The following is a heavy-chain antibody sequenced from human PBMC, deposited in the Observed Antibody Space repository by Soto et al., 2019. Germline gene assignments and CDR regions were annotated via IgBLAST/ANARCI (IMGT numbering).Heavy chain of an antibody. J-gene: IGHJ4*01. Sequence: PVEALKISCKRSGYSFTSYLIGWVRPIPGKGLEWMGIIYPGDSDTRYSPSFQGQVTITADKSISTASVQWSSLKAADTTMYYCARLGGEINLGYFDDWGQGTMVTVSS. CDR2: IYPGDSDT. V-gene: IGHV5-51*01. CDR3: ARLGGEINLGYFDD. D-gene: IGHD4-17*01. CDR1: GYSFTSYL.